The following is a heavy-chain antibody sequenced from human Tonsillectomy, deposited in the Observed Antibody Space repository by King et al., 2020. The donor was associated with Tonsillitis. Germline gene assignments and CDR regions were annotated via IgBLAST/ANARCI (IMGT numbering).Heavy chain of an antibody. CDR2: ISSSSSYI. J-gene: IGHJ4*02. CDR1: GFTFSREN. Sequence: VQLVESGGGLVKPGGSLRLSCAASGFTFSRENMNWVRQAPGKGLEWVSSISSSSSYIYYADSVKGRFTISRDNAKNSLYLQMNSLRAEDTAVYYCASVTNSYGPSIDWGQGTLVTVSS. CDR3: ASVTNSYGPSID. V-gene: IGHV3-21*01. D-gene: IGHD5-18*01.